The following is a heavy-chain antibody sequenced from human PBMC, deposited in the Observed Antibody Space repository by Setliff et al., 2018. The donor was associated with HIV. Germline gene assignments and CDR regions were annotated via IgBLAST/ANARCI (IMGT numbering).Heavy chain of an antibody. CDR2: FYHTGST. CDR3: ARDQGLELRGDYYYYGMDV. J-gene: IGHJ6*02. D-gene: IGHD1-7*01. CDR1: GGSISLHY. Sequence: PSETLSPTCTISGGSISLHYWSWIRQPPGKGLEWIGSFYHTGSTHYNPSLKSRTTMSLDTSRNQVSLKLSSVSAADTAVYYCARDQGLELRGDYYYYGMDVWGQGTTVTVS. V-gene: IGHV4-59*11.